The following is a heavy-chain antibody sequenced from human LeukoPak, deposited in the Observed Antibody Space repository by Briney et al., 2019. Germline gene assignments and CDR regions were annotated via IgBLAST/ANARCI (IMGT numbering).Heavy chain of an antibody. Sequence: GGSLRLSCAAPGFTFSSYWMSWVRQAPGKGLEWVANIKQDGSEKYYVDSVKGRFTISRDNAKNSLYLQMNSLRAEDTAVYYCASSQWLVSRTTTYYYYGMDVWGKGTTVTVSS. CDR2: IKQDGSEK. D-gene: IGHD6-19*01. CDR1: GFTFSSYW. J-gene: IGHJ6*04. CDR3: ASSQWLVSRTTTYYYYGMDV. V-gene: IGHV3-7*03.